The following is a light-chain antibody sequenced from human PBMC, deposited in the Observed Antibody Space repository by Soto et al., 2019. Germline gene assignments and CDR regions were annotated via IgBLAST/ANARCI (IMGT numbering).Light chain of an antibody. J-gene: IGKJ1*01. Sequence: DIQMTQSPSTLSGSVGDRVTITCRASQTISSWLAWYQQKPGKAPKLLIYKASTLKSGVPSRLSGSGSGTEFTLTISSLQPDDCATYYCQQYNSYWTFGQGTKVDIK. CDR1: QTISSW. V-gene: IGKV1-5*03. CDR3: QQYNSYWT. CDR2: KAS.